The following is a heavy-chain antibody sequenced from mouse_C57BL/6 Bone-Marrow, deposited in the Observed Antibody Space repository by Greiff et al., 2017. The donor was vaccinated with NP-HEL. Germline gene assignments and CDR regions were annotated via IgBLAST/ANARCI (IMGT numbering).Heavy chain of an antibody. D-gene: IGHD3-2*02. Sequence: VQLKQSGPELVKPGASVKISCKASGYTFTDYYMNWVKQSHGKSLEWIGDINPNNGGTSYNQKFKGKATLTVDKSSSTAYMELRSLTSEDSSVYDCARDDSSGYVGNYWGQGTTLTVSS. V-gene: IGHV1-26*01. J-gene: IGHJ2*01. CDR1: GYTFTDYY. CDR3: ARDDSSGYVGNY. CDR2: INPNNGGT.